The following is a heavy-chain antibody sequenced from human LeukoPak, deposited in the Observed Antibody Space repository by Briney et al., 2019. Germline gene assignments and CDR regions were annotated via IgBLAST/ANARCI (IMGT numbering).Heavy chain of an antibody. J-gene: IGHJ4*02. CDR2: IYTSGST. CDR3: ARDRPFIVGAWRGHFDY. V-gene: IGHV4-61*02. Sequence: SETLSLTCTVSGGSISSGSYYWSWVRQPAGTGLEWLGRIYTSGSTNYNPSLKSRVTISVDTSKNQFSLKLSSVTAADTAVYYCARDRPFIVGAWRGHFDYWGQGTLVTVSS. D-gene: IGHD1-26*01. CDR1: GGSISSGSYY.